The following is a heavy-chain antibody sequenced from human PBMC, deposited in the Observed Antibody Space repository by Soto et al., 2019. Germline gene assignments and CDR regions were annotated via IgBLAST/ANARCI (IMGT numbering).Heavy chain of an antibody. CDR3: AVDIVVVVAATGTNWFDP. V-gene: IGHV4-39*05. Sequence: SETPSLSCTVCGGSVCSSSYYGGWIRQPPGKGLEWIGSIYYSGSTYYNPSLKSRVTISVDTSKNQFSLKLSSVTAADTAVYYCAVDIVVVVAATGTNWFDPWGQGTLVTVSS. CDR2: IYYSGST. CDR1: GGSVCSSSYY. D-gene: IGHD2-15*01. J-gene: IGHJ5*02.